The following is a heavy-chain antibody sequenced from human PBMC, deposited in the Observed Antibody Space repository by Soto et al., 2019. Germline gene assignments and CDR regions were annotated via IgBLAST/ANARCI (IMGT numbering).Heavy chain of an antibody. J-gene: IGHJ4*02. V-gene: IGHV3-33*01. D-gene: IGHD2-15*01. CDR1: GFSFSNHG. Sequence: QPGGSLRLSCAVSGFSFSNHGMHWVRQAPGKGLEWVAAIRNDGSDKYYADSVRGRFTVSRDNSGDTLYLQMNGLRDEDTAVYYCVRSGADSGGFDYWGQGTLVTVSS. CDR2: IRNDGSDK. CDR3: VRSGADSGGFDY.